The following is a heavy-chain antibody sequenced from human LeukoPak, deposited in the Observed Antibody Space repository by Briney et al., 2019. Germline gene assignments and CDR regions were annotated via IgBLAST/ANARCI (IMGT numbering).Heavy chain of an antibody. J-gene: IGHJ5*02. V-gene: IGHV3-21*01. CDR1: GFTFSSYS. Sequence: GWSLRLSCAASGFTFSSYSMNWVRQAPAKGLDWVSSITSSSSYIYYVDSVKGRFTISSDNAKNSLYLQMNSMRAEDTAVYYCARDGPRYYDILTGYYTSPNWFDPWGQGTLVTVSS. D-gene: IGHD3-9*01. CDR2: ITSSSSYI. CDR3: ARDGPRYYDILTGYYTSPNWFDP.